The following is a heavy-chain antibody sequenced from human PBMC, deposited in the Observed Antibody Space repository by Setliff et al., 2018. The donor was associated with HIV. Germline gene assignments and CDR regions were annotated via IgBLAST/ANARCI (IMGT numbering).Heavy chain of an antibody. D-gene: IGHD2-8*02. CDR1: GFAFDNYC. CDR2: ISASGNSP. Sequence: GGSLRLSCAASGFAFDNYCMTWVRQAPGKGLEWVSTISASGNSPYYVDSVKGRFTISRDNSKNTLYLQMNSLRADDTAVYYCAKSLLVAGNDYWGQGTLVTVSS. V-gene: IGHV3-23*01. CDR3: AKSLLVAGNDY. J-gene: IGHJ4*02.